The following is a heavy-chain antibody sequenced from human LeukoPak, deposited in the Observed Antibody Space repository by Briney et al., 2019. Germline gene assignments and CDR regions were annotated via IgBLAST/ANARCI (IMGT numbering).Heavy chain of an antibody. CDR1: GGTFSSYA. J-gene: IGHJ6*02. Sequence: SVKVSCKASGGTFSSYAISWVRQAPGQGLEWMGRIIPILGIANYAQKFQGRVTITADKSTSTAYMELSSLRSEDTAVYYCARAEVDDSGSSIYYYYGMDLWGQGTTVTVSS. V-gene: IGHV1-69*04. CDR3: ARAEVDDSGSSIYYYYGMDL. D-gene: IGHD3-10*01. CDR2: IIPILGIA.